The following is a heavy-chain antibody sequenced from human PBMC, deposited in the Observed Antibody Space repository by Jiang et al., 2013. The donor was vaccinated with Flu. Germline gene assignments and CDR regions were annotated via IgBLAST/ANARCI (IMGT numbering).Heavy chain of an antibody. J-gene: IGHJ2*01. CDR2: IYPGDSDT. CDR3: ARRHCSGGSCYGRWYFDL. Sequence: GAEVKKPGESLKISCKGSGYSFTSYWIGWVHQMPGKGLEWMGIIYPGDSDTRYSPSFQGQVTISADKSISTAYLQWSSLKASDTAMYYCARRHCSGGSCYGRWYFDLWGRGTLVTVSS. CDR1: GYSFTSYW. D-gene: IGHD2-15*01. V-gene: IGHV5-51*07.